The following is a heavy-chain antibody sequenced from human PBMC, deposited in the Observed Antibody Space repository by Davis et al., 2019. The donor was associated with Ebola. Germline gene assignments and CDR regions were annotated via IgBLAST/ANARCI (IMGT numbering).Heavy chain of an antibody. CDR2: IYSGGST. V-gene: IGHV3-66*01. Sequence: GGSLRLSCAASGFTVSSNYMSWVRQAPGKGLEWVSVIYSGGSTYYSDSVKGRFTISRDNSKNTLYLQMNSLRAEDTAVYYCARDRVLWFGELYSDPAFDIWGQGTMVTVSS. CDR1: GFTVSSNY. J-gene: IGHJ3*02. CDR3: ARDRVLWFGELYSDPAFDI. D-gene: IGHD3-10*01.